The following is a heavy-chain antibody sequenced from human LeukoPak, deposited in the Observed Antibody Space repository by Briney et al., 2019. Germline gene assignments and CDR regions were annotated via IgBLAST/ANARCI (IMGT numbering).Heavy chain of an antibody. CDR3: AGDEEGGSYPLDY. CDR1: GFTFDDYG. J-gene: IGHJ4*02. D-gene: IGHD1-26*01. Sequence: GGSLRLSCAASGFTFDDYGMSWVRQAPGKGLEWVSGINWNGGSTAYADSVKGRFTISRDNAKNSLYLQMNSLRAEDTALYYCAGDEEGGSYPLDYWGQGTLVTVSS. CDR2: INWNGGST. V-gene: IGHV3-20*04.